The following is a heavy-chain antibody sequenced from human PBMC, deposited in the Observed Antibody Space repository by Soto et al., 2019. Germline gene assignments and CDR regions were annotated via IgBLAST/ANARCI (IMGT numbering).Heavy chain of an antibody. CDR2: IDWDDDK. V-gene: IGHV2-70*11. CDR1: GFSLSTSGMC. J-gene: IGHJ6*03. CDR3: ARNVEYYGSGLVHMDV. Sequence: SGPTLVNPTQTLTLTCTFSGFSLSTSGMCVSWIRQPPGKALEWLARIDWDDDKYYSTSLKTRLTISKDTSKNQVVLTMTNMDPVDTATYYCARNVEYYGSGLVHMDVWGKGTTVTVSS. D-gene: IGHD3-10*01.